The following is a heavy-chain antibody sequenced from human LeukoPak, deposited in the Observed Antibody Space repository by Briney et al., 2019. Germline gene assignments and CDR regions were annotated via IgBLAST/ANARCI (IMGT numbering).Heavy chain of an antibody. D-gene: IGHD5/OR15-5a*01. CDR3: ARDPSNTSGYRVYHDY. Sequence: GASVKVSCKASGGTFSSYAISWVRQAPGQGLEWMGGIIPIFGTANYAQKFQGRVTMTTDTSTSTVHMELRSLRSDDTAVYYCARDPSNTSGYRVYHDYWGQGALVTVSS. CDR2: IIPIFGTA. CDR1: GGTFSSYA. V-gene: IGHV1-69*05. J-gene: IGHJ4*02.